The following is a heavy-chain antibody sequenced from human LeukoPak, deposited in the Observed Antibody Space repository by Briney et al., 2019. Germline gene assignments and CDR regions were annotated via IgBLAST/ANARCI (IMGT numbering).Heavy chain of an antibody. CDR2: INLDGREK. D-gene: IGHD3-9*01. Sequence: PGGSLRLSCAASGFTFSRHWMSWVRQAPGRGLEWVANINLDGREKYYVDSVKGRFTISRDNAQNSLYLQMNSLRGEDTAVYNCARDDWGPGDYWGQGTLVTVSS. CDR3: ARDDWGPGDY. V-gene: IGHV3-7*01. CDR1: GFTFSRHW. J-gene: IGHJ4*02.